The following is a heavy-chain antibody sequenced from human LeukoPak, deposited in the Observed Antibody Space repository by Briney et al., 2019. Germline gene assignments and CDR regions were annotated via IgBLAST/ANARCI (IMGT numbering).Heavy chain of an antibody. CDR3: ARRDLDWSIHAFDT. J-gene: IGHJ3*02. V-gene: IGHV1-69*13. Sequence: SVKVSCKASGGTFSSYAISWVRQAPGQGLEWMGGIIPIFGTANYAQKFQGRVTITADESTSTAYMELSSLRSEDTAVYYCARRDLDWSIHAFDTWGQGTMVTVSS. CDR2: IIPIFGTA. CDR1: GGTFSSYA. D-gene: IGHD3/OR15-3a*01.